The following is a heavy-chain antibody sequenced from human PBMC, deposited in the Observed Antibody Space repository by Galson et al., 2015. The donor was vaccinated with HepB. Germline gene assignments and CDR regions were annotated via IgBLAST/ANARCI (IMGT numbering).Heavy chain of an antibody. J-gene: IGHJ6*02. CDR3: ARDTHPWGGTGSGFYYYGMDV. Sequence: SLRLSCAASGFSFNNSAMNWVRQAPGKGLEWVSSINSGSTSISYADSMKGRFTISRDNSKNTLSLQMNSLRAEDTAVYYCARDTHPWGGTGSGFYYYGMDVWGQGTTVTVSS. CDR1: GFSFNNSA. V-gene: IGHV3-21*01. CDR2: INSGSTSI. D-gene: IGHD1-1*01.